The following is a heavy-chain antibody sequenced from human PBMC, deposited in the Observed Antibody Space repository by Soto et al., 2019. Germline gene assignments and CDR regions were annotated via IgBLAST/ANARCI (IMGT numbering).Heavy chain of an antibody. Sequence: QVHLVQSGAEVKKPGSSVKVSCKTSGGSFNNYAVSWVRQAPGQGLEWMGGIIPNFDTPNYAQKFQDRVTITADESTSTVYMELRSLRSNDTAVYYCAVGMVREILIFESSGMHVWGQGTTVIVSS. CDR1: GGSFNNYA. J-gene: IGHJ6*02. V-gene: IGHV1-69*01. CDR3: AVGMVREILIFESSGMHV. CDR2: IIPNFDTP. D-gene: IGHD3-10*01.